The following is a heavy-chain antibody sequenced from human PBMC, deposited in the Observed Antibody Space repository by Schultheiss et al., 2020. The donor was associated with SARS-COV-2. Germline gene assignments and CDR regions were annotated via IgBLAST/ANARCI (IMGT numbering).Heavy chain of an antibody. CDR2: IYHSGST. J-gene: IGHJ4*02. CDR1: GYSISSGYY. Sequence: SQTLSLTCAVSGYSISSGYYWGWIRQPPGKGLEWIGSIYHSGSTYYNPSLKSRVTISVDTSKNQFSLKLSSVTAADTAVYYCALIVGAYFDYWGQGTLVTVSS. D-gene: IGHD1-26*01. CDR3: ALIVGAYFDY. V-gene: IGHV4-38-2*01.